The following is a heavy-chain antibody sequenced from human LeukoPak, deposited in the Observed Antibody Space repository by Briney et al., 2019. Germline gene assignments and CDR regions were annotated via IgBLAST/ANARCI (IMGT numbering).Heavy chain of an antibody. CDR2: IYPGDSDT. J-gene: IGHJ4*02. D-gene: IGHD5-18*01. CDR1: GYNFASYW. CDR3: ARTPGYSFYFDY. Sequence: GESLKISCKGSGYNFASYWIGWVRQMPGKELEWMGIIYPGDSDTRSSPSFQGQVTMSVDKSVNTAYLQWSSLKASDTAMYYCARTPGYSFYFDYWGLGTPVTVSS. V-gene: IGHV5-51*01.